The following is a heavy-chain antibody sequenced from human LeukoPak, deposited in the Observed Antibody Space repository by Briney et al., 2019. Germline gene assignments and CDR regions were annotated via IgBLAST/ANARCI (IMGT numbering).Heavy chain of an antibody. J-gene: IGHJ6*02. V-gene: IGHV4-59*08. Sequence: SETLSLTCTVSGDSLSNHYWSWIRQPPGKGLEWIGYIHYSGTTNYNPSLKSRVTISVDTSKNQFSLKLSSVTAADTAVYYCARHGYCSGGTCYSNYYYGMDVWGQGTTVTVSS. CDR3: ARHGYCSGGTCYSNYYYGMDV. CDR1: GDSLSNHY. D-gene: IGHD2-15*01. CDR2: IHYSGTT.